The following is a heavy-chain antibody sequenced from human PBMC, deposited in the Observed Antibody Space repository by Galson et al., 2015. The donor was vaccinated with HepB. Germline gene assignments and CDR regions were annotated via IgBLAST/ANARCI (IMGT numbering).Heavy chain of an antibody. CDR3: AGRSGSYGFDFDY. Sequence: SLRLSCAASGLTFSSYSMNWVRQAPGKGLEWVSYISGTSNTIYYADSVKGRFTISRDNAKNAMYLQMNSLRAEDTAVYYCAGRSGSYGFDFDYWGQGTLVTVSS. CDR1: GLTFSSYS. V-gene: IGHV3-48*01. J-gene: IGHJ4*02. CDR2: ISGTSNTI. D-gene: IGHD1-26*01.